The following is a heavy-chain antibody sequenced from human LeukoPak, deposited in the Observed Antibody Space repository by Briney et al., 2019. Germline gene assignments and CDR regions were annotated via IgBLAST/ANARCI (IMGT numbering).Heavy chain of an antibody. CDR3: ARSTTWTLYYFDY. D-gene: IGHD1-14*01. CDR1: GYTFTVYY. Sequence: ASVRVSYKASGYTFTVYYMHWVRQAPGQGLEWMGWINPNSGGTNYAQKFQGRVTMTRDTSISTAYMELSRLRSDDTAVYYCARSTTWTLYYFDYWGQGTLVTVSS. CDR2: INPNSGGT. V-gene: IGHV1-2*02. J-gene: IGHJ4*02.